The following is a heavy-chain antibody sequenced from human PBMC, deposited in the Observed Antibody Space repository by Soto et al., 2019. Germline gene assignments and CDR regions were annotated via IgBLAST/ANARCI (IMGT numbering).Heavy chain of an antibody. CDR3: ATSMRHTLDP. CDR1: GFIFSNHW. D-gene: IGHD2-8*01. J-gene: IGHJ5*02. V-gene: IGHV3-7*01. CDR2: INQDGSDQ. Sequence: EVQVVESGGGLVQPGGSLRLSCAASGFIFSNHWMTWVRQVPGKGLEWVANINQDGSDQYYLDSVKGRFTISRDNAKNSLFLQMNSLRVEDTAVYYCATSMRHTLDPWGQGTRVTVSS.